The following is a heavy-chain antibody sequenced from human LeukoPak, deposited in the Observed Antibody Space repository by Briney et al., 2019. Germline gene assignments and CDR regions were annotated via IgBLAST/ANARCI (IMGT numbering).Heavy chain of an antibody. D-gene: IGHD1-26*01. J-gene: IGHJ4*02. V-gene: IGHV5-51*01. CDR3: ARLASGSYYPDFDY. CDR1: GYSFTSYW. Sequence: PGESLKISCKGSGYSFTSYWIGWVRQMPGKGLEWMGIIYPGDADTRYSTSFQGQVTISADNSISTAYLQWSSLKASDTAMYYCARLASGSYYPDFDYWGQGTLVTVSS. CDR2: IYPGDADT.